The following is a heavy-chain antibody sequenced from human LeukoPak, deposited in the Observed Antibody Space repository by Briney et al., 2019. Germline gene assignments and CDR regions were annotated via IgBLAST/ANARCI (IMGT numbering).Heavy chain of an antibody. CDR3: ASTGYSSGHDAFDI. D-gene: IGHD6-19*01. CDR2: INHSGST. CDR1: GGSFSGYY. V-gene: IGHV4-34*01. Sequence: SETLSLTCAVYGGSFSGYYWSWIRQPPGKGLEWIGEINHSGSTNYNPSLKSRVTISVDTSKNQFSWKLSSVTAADTAVYYCASTGYSSGHDAFDIWGQGTMVTVSS. J-gene: IGHJ3*02.